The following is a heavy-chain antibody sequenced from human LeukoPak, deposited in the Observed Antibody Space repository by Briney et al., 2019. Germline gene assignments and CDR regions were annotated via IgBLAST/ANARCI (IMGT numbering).Heavy chain of an antibody. D-gene: IGHD2-2*01. CDR2: FDPEDGET. Sequence: ASVKVSCKVSGYTLTELSMHWVRQAPGKGLEWMGGFDPEDGETIYAQKFQGRVTMTEDTSTDTAYMELSSLRSEDTAVYYCATGERCSSTSCYLFDYWGQGTLVTVSS. J-gene: IGHJ4*02. V-gene: IGHV1-24*01. CDR3: ATGERCSSTSCYLFDY. CDR1: GYTLTELS.